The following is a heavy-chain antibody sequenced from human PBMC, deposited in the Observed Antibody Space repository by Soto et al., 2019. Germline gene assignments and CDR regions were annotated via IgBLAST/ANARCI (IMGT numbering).Heavy chain of an antibody. J-gene: IGHJ3*01. CDR3: ARTTLTTYAFDV. Sequence: QVQLVQSGAEVQKPGSSVKVSCKASGGTFSSYTISWVRQAPGQGLEWMGRIIPNLGITNYPQKFQGRVTITADKSTSTAYMVLSSLTSEDTALYYCARTTLTTYAFDVWGQGTMVTVSS. D-gene: IGHD4-4*01. CDR2: IIPNLGIT. V-gene: IGHV1-69*02. CDR1: GGTFSSYT.